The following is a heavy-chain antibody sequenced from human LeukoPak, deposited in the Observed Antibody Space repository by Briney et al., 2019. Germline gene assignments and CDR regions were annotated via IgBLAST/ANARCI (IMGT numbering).Heavy chain of an antibody. Sequence: ASVKVSCKASGYTFTGYYTHWVRQAPGQGLEWMGWINPNSGGTNYAQKFQGRVTMTRDTSISTAYMELSRLRSDDTAVYYCARAISNYGMIVPVNGMDVWGQGTTVTVSS. CDR2: INPNSGGT. CDR1: GYTFTGYY. CDR3: ARAISNYGMIVPVNGMDV. V-gene: IGHV1-2*02. J-gene: IGHJ6*02. D-gene: IGHD3-22*01.